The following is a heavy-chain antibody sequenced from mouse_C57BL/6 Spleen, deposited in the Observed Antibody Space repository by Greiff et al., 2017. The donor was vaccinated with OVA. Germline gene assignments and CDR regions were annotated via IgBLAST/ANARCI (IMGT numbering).Heavy chain of an antibody. Sequence: EVMLVESGGGLVQPGGSLSLSCAASGFTFTDYYMSWVRQPPGKALEWLGFIRNKANGYTTEYSASVKGRFTISRDNSQSILYLQMNALRAEDSATYYCARSRTVVFDYWGQGTTLTVSS. J-gene: IGHJ2*01. V-gene: IGHV7-3*01. CDR1: GFTFTDYY. CDR2: IRNKANGYTT. CDR3: ARSRTVVFDY. D-gene: IGHD1-1*01.